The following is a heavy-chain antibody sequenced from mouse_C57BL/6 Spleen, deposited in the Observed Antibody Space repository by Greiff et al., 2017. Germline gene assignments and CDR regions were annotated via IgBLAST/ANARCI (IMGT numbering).Heavy chain of an antibody. J-gene: IGHJ2*01. Sequence: EVQLQQSGPDLVKPGASVKLSCKASGYTFTNYCMNWVKQSPGKSLEWIGAINPNDGGTNYTQKVKGKATLTVDKSSSTACMELSSLTSEDSAVYYCERRGDTVVDYWGQGTTLTVSS. CDR2: INPNDGGT. CDR3: ERRGDTVVDY. D-gene: IGHD1-1*01. V-gene: IGHV1-26*01. CDR1: GYTFTNYC.